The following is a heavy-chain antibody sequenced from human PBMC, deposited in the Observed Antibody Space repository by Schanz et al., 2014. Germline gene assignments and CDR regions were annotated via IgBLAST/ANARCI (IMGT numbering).Heavy chain of an antibody. V-gene: IGHV3-33*06. J-gene: IGHJ4*02. CDR1: GFTFSSYG. CDR3: AKSY. CDR2: IWFDGNNK. Sequence: QVQLVESGGGVVQPGRSLRLSCATSGFTFSSYGMHWVRQAPGKGLEWVAVIWFDGNNKYYADSVKGRFTISRDNSKNTLYLQMNSLRTEDTAVYFCAKSYWGQGTLVTVSS.